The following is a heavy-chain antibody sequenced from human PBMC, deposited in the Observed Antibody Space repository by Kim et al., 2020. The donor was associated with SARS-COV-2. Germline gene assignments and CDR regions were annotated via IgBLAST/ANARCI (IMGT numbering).Heavy chain of an antibody. CDR3: TKGPSPMVLYYFDS. CDR2: ITAKSGST. D-gene: IGHD2-8*02. V-gene: IGHV3-23*01. J-gene: IGHJ4*02. Sequence: GGSLRLSCAASGFTFDDYAMNWVRQSPEKGLEWISSITAKSGSTFYAGSVKGRFAVSRDNSKNTLYLDMDRLRGEDTAVYYCTKGPSPMVLYYFDSWGQG. CDR1: GFTFDDYA.